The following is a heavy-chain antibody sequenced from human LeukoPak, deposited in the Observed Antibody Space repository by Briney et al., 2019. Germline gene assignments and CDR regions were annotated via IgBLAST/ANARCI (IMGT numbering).Heavy chain of an antibody. D-gene: IGHD6-19*01. CDR1: GFTFSDHY. CDR3: ARGDSSGWDWYFDL. CDR2: INGDGSST. J-gene: IGHJ2*01. Sequence: GGSLRLSCAASGFTFSDHYMDWVRQAPGKGLVWVSRINGDGSSTTNADSVKGRFTISRDNAKNTLHLQMNSLRADDTAVYYCARGDSSGWDWYFDLWGRGTLVTVSS. V-gene: IGHV3-74*01.